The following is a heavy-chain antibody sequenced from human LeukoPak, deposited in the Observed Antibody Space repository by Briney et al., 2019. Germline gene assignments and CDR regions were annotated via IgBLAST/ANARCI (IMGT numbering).Heavy chain of an antibody. D-gene: IGHD1-26*01. Sequence: GGSLRLSCAASGFTVSSNYMSWVRQAPGKGLEWVSVIYSGGSTYYADSVKGRFTISRDNSKNTPYLQMNSLRAEDTAVYYCARDEKSGSYYRDYWGQGTLVTVSS. CDR3: ARDEKSGSYYRDY. CDR2: IYSGGST. V-gene: IGHV3-66*01. CDR1: GFTVSSNY. J-gene: IGHJ4*02.